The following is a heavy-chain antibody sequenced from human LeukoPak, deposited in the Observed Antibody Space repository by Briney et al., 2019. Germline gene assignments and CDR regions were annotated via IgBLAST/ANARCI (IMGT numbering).Heavy chain of an antibody. CDR3: ARDPYSGTYSDYYYYYMDV. D-gene: IGHD1-26*01. J-gene: IGHJ6*03. Sequence: TGGSLRLSCAASGFTSSNYWMSWVRQAPGKGLEWVANIKQDGSEKYYVDSVKGRFTISRDNAKNSLFLQLNSLRAEDTAVYYCARDPYSGTYSDYYYYYMDVWGKGTTVTVSS. V-gene: IGHV3-7*01. CDR1: GFTSSNYW. CDR2: IKQDGSEK.